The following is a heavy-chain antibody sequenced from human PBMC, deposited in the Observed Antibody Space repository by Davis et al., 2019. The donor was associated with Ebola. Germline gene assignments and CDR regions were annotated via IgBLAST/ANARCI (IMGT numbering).Heavy chain of an antibody. V-gene: IGHV3-21*01. Sequence: GGSLRLSCPASGFTFSTYSMSWVRQAPGKGLEWVSSISSDSDYIYYADSAKGRFTISRDNAKNSLYLQMNSLRAEDTAVYYCAREENSGWYIRRFEYWGQGTLVTVSS. J-gene: IGHJ4*02. CDR1: GFTFSTYS. CDR2: ISSDSDYI. D-gene: IGHD6-19*01. CDR3: AREENSGWYIRRFEY.